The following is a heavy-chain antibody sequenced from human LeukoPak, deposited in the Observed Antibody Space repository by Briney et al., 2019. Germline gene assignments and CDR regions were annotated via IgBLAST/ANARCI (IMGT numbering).Heavy chain of an antibody. Sequence: PGGSLRLSCAASGFTFSDYYMNWIRQAPGKGLEWVSYISSSGITIYYTGSVKGRFTISRDNAKNSLYLQMNSLRVEDTAVYYCARSSTSYYGMDVWGQGTTDTVSS. CDR3: ARSSTSYYGMDV. CDR1: GFTFSDYY. CDR2: ISSSGITI. J-gene: IGHJ6*02. D-gene: IGHD2-2*01. V-gene: IGHV3-11*01.